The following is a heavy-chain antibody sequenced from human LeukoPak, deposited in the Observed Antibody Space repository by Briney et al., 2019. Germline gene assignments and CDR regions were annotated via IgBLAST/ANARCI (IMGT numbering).Heavy chain of an antibody. CDR2: ISSSGSHM. V-gene: IGHV3-21*01. Sequence: GGSLRLSCEASGFTFSAYAMTWVRQAPGEGLEWVSSISSSGSHMYYADSVKGRFTISRDNAKNSLYLQMNSLRAEDTAVYYCARLTFGGVIGFDYWGQGTLVTVSS. CDR3: ARLTFGGVIGFDY. J-gene: IGHJ4*02. D-gene: IGHD3-16*02. CDR1: GFTFSAYA.